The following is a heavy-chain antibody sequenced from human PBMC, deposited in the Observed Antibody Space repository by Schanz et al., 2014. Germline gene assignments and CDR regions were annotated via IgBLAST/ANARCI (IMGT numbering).Heavy chain of an antibody. V-gene: IGHV3-66*02. Sequence: EVQLVESGGGLVQPGGSLRLSCAASGFTVSSNYMSWVRQAPGKGLEWVSVIYGGGITYYADSVKGRFTISRDNSKNTLYLQMNSLGPEDTAVYYCAKSALWGSGVYYASQIDYWGQGALVTVSS. CDR1: GFTVSSNY. D-gene: IGHD3-10*01. CDR3: AKSALWGSGVYYASQIDY. CDR2: IYGGGIT. J-gene: IGHJ4*02.